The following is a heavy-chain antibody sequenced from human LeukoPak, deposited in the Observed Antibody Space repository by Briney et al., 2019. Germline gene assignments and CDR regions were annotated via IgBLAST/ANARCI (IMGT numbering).Heavy chain of an antibody. CDR1: GYTFTGYY. D-gene: IGHD2-15*01. J-gene: IGHJ4*02. CDR3: ARVQIRYGYWLAY. Sequence: ASVKVSCKASGYTFTGYYMHWVRQAPGQGLEWMGWINPNSGGTNYAQKFQGRVTMTRDTSISAAYMELSRLRADDTAVYYCARVQIRYGYWLAYWGQGTLVTVSS. CDR2: INPNSGGT. V-gene: IGHV1-2*02.